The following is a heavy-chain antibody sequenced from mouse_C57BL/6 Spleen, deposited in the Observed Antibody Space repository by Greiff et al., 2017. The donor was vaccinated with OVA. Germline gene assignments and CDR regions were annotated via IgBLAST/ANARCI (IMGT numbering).Heavy chain of an antibody. D-gene: IGHD1-1*01. Sequence: QVQLQQPGAELVKPGASVKMSCKASGYTFTSYWITWVKQRPGQGLEWIGDIYPGSGSTNYNEKFKGKATLTADKSSSTAYMQFSSLTSEDSAIYYCARCDYGSSYDYWGQGTTLTVSS. V-gene: IGHV1-55*01. CDR1: GYTFTSYW. CDR2: IYPGSGST. CDR3: ARCDYGSSYDY. J-gene: IGHJ2*01.